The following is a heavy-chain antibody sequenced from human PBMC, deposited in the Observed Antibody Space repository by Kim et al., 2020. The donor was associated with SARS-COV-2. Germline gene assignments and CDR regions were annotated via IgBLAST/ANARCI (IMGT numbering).Heavy chain of an antibody. D-gene: IGHD3-16*02. J-gene: IGHJ4*02. V-gene: IGHV3-48*03. Sequence: GGSLRLSCAASVFAFHTYEFNWVRQAPGKGLEWVSYISAAGDPKYYADSVKGRFTISRDNAKNSLSLQMNSLRAEDTAIYYCARGYVWCSYRHASYFDYWGPGTLVTVSS. CDR1: VFAFHTYE. CDR2: ISAAGDPK. CDR3: ARGYVWCSYRHASYFDY.